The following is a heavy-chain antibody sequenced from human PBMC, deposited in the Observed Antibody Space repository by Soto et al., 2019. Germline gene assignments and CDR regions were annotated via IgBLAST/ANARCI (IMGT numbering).Heavy chain of an antibody. CDR1: GFTFSSYA. CDR2: ISGSGGST. Sequence: EVQLLESGGGLVQPGGSLRLSCAASGFTFSSYAMSWVRQAPGKGLEWVSAISGSGGSTYYADSVKGRFTISRDNSKNTLYMQMNSLRAEDTAVSYCAKDLEDVWGSYRLRGGYFDYWGQGTLVTVSS. J-gene: IGHJ4*02. CDR3: AKDLEDVWGSYRLRGGYFDY. D-gene: IGHD3-16*02. V-gene: IGHV3-23*01.